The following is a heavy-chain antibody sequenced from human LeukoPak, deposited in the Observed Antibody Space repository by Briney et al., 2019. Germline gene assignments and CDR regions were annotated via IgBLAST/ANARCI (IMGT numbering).Heavy chain of an antibody. CDR2: IDSDGSST. CDR1: GFTFSSYW. D-gene: IGHD4-17*01. V-gene: IGHV3-74*01. CDR3: ARAPYGDYRYFDY. J-gene: IGHJ4*02. Sequence: GGSLRLSCAASGFTFSSYWMHWVRQAPGKGLLWVSRIDSDGSSTSYADSVKGRFTISRDNAKNTLYLQMNSLRAEDTAVYYCARAPYGDYRYFDYWGQGTLVTVSS.